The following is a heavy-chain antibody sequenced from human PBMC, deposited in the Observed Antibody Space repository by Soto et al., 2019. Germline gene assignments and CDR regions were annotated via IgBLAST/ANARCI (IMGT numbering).Heavy chain of an antibody. CDR1: GGTFSSYT. Sequence: ASVKVSCKASGGTFSSYTINWVRQAPGQGLEWMGRIIPILGIANYAQKFQGRVTITADKSTSTAYMELSSLRSEDTAVYYCARENMPSGLVGSVLPSAPWPTYYYYYMDVWGKGTTITVSS. CDR3: ARENMPSGLVGSVLPSAPWPTYYYYYMDV. J-gene: IGHJ6*03. CDR2: IIPILGIA. D-gene: IGHD2-2*01. V-gene: IGHV1-69*04.